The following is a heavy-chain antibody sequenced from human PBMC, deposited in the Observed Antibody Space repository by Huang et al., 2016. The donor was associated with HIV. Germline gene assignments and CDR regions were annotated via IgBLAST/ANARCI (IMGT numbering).Heavy chain of an antibody. Sequence: QVQLQESGPGLVKPSETLSLTCTVSGCSISSYYWSWIRQPPGKGLEWIGDIHYSGSTNYNPSLKSRVTTSVDTSKNQCFLKLSSVTAADTAVYYCARGGPYSRDYYYYGMDVWGQGTTVTVSS. J-gene: IGHJ6*02. V-gene: IGHV4-59*01. CDR2: IHYSGST. CDR1: GCSISSYY. CDR3: ARGGPYSRDYYYYGMDV. D-gene: IGHD6-13*01.